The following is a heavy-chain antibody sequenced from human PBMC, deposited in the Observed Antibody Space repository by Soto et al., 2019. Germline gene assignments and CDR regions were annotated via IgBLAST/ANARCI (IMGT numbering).Heavy chain of an antibody. J-gene: IGHJ2*01. CDR3: AKDHSTGYYYRAWYFDL. CDR1: GFIFSDHG. Sequence: QVQLVESGGGVVQPGRSLRLSCAASGFIFSDHGMHWVRQAPGKGLEWVAVISYDGSNKNYADSVKGRFTISRDNSKNTLYLQMNSLRAEDTAVYYCAKDHSTGYYYRAWYFDLWGRGTLVTVSS. D-gene: IGHD3-22*01. V-gene: IGHV3-30*18. CDR2: ISYDGSNK.